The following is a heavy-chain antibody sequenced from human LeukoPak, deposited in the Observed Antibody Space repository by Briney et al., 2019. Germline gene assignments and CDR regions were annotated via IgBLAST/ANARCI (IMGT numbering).Heavy chain of an antibody. J-gene: IGHJ4*02. CDR3: ARTEYSSSTYYFDY. CDR2: INPSGGNT. V-gene: IGHV1-46*01. Sequence: CXAXXXXFTSXXXXWVXXXPXXGXEXMGIINPSGGNTSYAQKFQGRVTMTRDTSTSTVYMELSSLRSEDTAVYYCARTEYSSSTYYFDYWGQGTLVTVSS. D-gene: IGHD6-6*01. CDR1: XXXFTSXX.